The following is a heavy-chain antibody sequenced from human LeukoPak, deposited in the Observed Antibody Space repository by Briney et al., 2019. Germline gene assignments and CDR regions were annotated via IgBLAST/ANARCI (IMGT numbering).Heavy chain of an antibody. CDR3: AKDRRGGQPMVFEF. V-gene: IGHV3-23*01. J-gene: IGHJ3*01. D-gene: IGHD3-10*01. CDR1: GFTFSNYA. Sequence: GGSLRLSCAASGFTFSNYAMNWVRQAPGRGLEWVSAISGSGGSTYYADSVKGRFTISRDNSETTLFLQMAGLRADDTAVYYFAKDRRGGQPMVFEFWGKGKRVTVSS. CDR2: ISGSGGST.